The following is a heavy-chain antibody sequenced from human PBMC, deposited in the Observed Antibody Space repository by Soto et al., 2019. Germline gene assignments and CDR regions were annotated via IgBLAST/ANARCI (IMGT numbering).Heavy chain of an antibody. D-gene: IGHD2-2*01. CDR2: ISYSGST. J-gene: IGHJ5*02. V-gene: IGHV4-61*01. CDR3: AREDAINWVGP. Sequence: PSETLSLTCTVSGVSVNTGSFYWSWIRQPPGKGLEWIGYISYSGSTNYNPSLKSRVTISSDTSKNQFSLKLTSVTAADTAVYYCAREDAINWVGPWGQGTLVTVSS. CDR1: GVSVNTGSFY.